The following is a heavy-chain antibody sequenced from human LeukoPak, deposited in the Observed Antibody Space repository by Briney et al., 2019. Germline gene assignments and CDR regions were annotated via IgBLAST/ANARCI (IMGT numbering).Heavy chain of an antibody. CDR3: ARTEGSGWVTDVSDI. CDR2: IAYDGTNT. Sequence: GGSLRLSCAASGFTFSSYAMHWVRQAPDKGLEWVAVIAYDGTNTYYADSVKGRFTISRDNSKNTLYLQMNSLRTEDTAVYYCARTEGSGWVTDVSDIWGQGTMVTVSS. D-gene: IGHD6-19*01. V-gene: IGHV3-30-3*01. J-gene: IGHJ3*02. CDR1: GFTFSSYA.